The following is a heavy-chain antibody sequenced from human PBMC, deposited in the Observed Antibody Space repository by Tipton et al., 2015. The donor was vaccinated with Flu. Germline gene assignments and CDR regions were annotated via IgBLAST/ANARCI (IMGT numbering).Heavy chain of an antibody. D-gene: IGHD2-15*01. CDR3: TARYCSGGSCYSDDFFDY. V-gene: IGHV3-15*01. Sequence: GSLRLSCAASGLTFSNPWLAWVRQAPGMGLEWVARIKSKSDGGTEGYAAPVKGRFTISRDDSKNTLYLQMNSLKIEDTGVYYCTARYCSGGSCYSDDFFDYWGQGTLVTVSS. CDR1: GLTFSNPW. CDR2: IKSKSDGGTE. J-gene: IGHJ4*02.